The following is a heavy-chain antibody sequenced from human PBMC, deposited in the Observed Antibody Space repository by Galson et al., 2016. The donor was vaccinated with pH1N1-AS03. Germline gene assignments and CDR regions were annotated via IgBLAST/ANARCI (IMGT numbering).Heavy chain of an antibody. Sequence: PALVKPTQTLTLTCAFSGFSLATSGVGVGWIRQPPGKALELLALIYWDDDKLYNPSLKSRLTVTKDTSKNLVVLTLTDMDPVDTATYFCTRSRYYNTNLYYFDYWGQGTLVTVSS. J-gene: IGHJ4*02. V-gene: IGHV2-5*02. CDR2: IYWDDDK. CDR1: GFSLATSGVG. D-gene: IGHD2/OR15-2a*01. CDR3: TRSRYYNTNLYYFDY.